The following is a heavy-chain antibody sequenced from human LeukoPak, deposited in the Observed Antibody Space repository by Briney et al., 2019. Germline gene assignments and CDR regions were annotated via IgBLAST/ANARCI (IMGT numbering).Heavy chain of an antibody. CDR3: SRGRNTLSP. Sequence: SETLSLTCTVSGGSISSYHWSWIRQPPGKGLEYIGYIYNSGSTNYKPSLKSRVTISIDTSKNQLSLKLSSVTTADTAVYYCSRGRNTLSPWGQGSLVTVSS. CDR1: GGSISSYH. CDR2: IYNSGST. J-gene: IGHJ5*02. V-gene: IGHV4-59*01.